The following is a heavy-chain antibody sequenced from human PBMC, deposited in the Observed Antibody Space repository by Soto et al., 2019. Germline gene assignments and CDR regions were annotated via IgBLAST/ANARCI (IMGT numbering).Heavy chain of an antibody. D-gene: IGHD6-13*01. CDR2: IDWNSGSI. CDR1: GFTFDDYA. Sequence: EVQLVESGGGLVQPGGSLRLCCAASGFTFDDYALQWVRQVLGKGVELVSGIDWNSGSIGYGDSVKGRFAISRDNAKNSLHLQMNSLSAEDTAFYYCVKDESINWYSGHFRHWGQGTVVTVSS. J-gene: IGHJ1*01. V-gene: IGHV3-9*01. CDR3: VKDESINWYSGHFRH.